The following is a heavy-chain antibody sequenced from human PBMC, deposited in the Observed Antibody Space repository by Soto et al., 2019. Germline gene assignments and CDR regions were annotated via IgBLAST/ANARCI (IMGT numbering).Heavy chain of an antibody. J-gene: IGHJ4*02. V-gene: IGHV4-34*01. CDR1: GGSFSGYY. CDR2: INHSGST. Sequence: QVQLQQWGAGLLKPSETLSLTCAVYGGSFSGYYWSWIRQPPGKGLEWIGEINHSGSTNYNPSLKSRVTISVDTSKNQFSLKLSSVTAADTAVYYYARMPSSRRWGLPYWGRGTLVTVSS. D-gene: IGHD2-21*02. CDR3: ARMPSSRRWGLPY.